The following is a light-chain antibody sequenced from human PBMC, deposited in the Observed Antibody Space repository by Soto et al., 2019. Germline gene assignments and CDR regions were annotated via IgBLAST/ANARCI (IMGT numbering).Light chain of an antibody. J-gene: IGLJ1*01. V-gene: IGLV1-44*01. CDR3: AAWDDSLNGYV. CDR2: INT. Sequence: QSVLTQPPSVSGTPGQRVTISCSGSSSNIGGNSVTWYQQLPGTAPKLLIYINTERPSGVPDRFSGSKSGTSASLAISGLQSEDEADYYCAAWDDSLNGYVFGTGTQLTVL. CDR1: SSNIGGNS.